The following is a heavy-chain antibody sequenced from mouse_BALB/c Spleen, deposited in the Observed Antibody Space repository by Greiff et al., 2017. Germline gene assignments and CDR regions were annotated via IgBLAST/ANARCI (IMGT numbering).Heavy chain of an antibody. CDR3: ARGDYRSYLDY. CDR2: IYPGSGST. Sequence: QVQLQQPGAELVKPGTSVKLSCKASGYNFTSYWINWVKLRPGQGLEWIGDIYPGSGSTNYNEKFKSKATLTVDTSSSTAYMQLSSLASEDSALYYCARGDYRSYLDYWGQGTTLTVSS. CDR1: GYNFTSYW. J-gene: IGHJ2*01. D-gene: IGHD2-14*01. V-gene: IGHV1-55*01.